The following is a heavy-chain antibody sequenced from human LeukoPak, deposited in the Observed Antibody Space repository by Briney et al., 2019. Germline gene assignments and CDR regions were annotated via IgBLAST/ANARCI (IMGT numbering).Heavy chain of an antibody. Sequence: GSLRLSCAASGFTFSSYAMSWVRQAPGKGLEWVSAISFSGSNTYYADSVKGRFTISRDNLKNTLYLQMNSLGAGDTAVYFCAKEVKAATNWFDPWGQGTLVTVSS. CDR1: GFTFSSYA. CDR2: ISFSGSNT. D-gene: IGHD6-25*01. V-gene: IGHV3-23*01. CDR3: AKEVKAATNWFDP. J-gene: IGHJ5*02.